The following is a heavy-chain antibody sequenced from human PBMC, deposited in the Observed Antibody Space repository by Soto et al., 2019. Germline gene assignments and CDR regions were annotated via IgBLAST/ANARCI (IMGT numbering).Heavy chain of an antibody. J-gene: IGHJ6*02. CDR1: RFGFTNYA. V-gene: IGHV3-23*01. CDR3: AKGTIFGVISSAMDV. D-gene: IGHD3-3*01. CDR2: ISGSGDSR. Sequence: GGSLRLSCAASRFGFTNYAMSWIRQAPGKGLDWVSGISGSGDSRYYADSVKGRFNISRDNSKNTLYLQMNSLRVEDTAVYYCAKGTIFGVISSAMDVWGQGTTVTVSS.